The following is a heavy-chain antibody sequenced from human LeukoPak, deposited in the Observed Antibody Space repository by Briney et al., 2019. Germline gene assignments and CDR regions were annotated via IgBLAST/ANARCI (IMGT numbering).Heavy chain of an antibody. J-gene: IGHJ3*02. Sequence: GGSLRLSCAASGFTFDHYGMSWVRQTPGTGLEWVSGINWNGGSTGYADSVKGRFTISRDNANNSLYLQMNSLRAEDTALYYCARGRYCSSTSCYLGAFDIWGQGTMVTVSS. D-gene: IGHD2-2*01. CDR1: GFTFDHYG. CDR2: INWNGGST. CDR3: ARGRYCSSTSCYLGAFDI. V-gene: IGHV3-20*04.